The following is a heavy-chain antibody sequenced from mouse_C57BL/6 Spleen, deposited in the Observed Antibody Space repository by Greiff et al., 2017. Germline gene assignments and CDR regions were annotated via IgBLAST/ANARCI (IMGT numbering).Heavy chain of an antibody. CDR1: GYSITSGYY. Sequence: ESGPGLVKPSQSLSLTCSVTGYSITSGYYWNWIRQFPGNKLEWMGYISYDGSNNYNPSLKNRISITRDTSKNQFFLKLNSVTTEDTATYYCARGYGSSSYYFDYWGQGTTLTVSS. V-gene: IGHV3-6*01. CDR3: ARGYGSSSYYFDY. CDR2: ISYDGSN. J-gene: IGHJ2*01. D-gene: IGHD1-1*01.